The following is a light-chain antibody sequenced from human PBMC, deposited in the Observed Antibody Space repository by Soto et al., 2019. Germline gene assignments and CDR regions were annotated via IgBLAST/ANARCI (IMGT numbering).Light chain of an antibody. CDR1: QSVRSTY. CDR2: GAS. Sequence: EIVLTQSPGTLSLSPGERATLSCRASQSVRSTYLAWYQQKPGQAPRLLIYGASSRATGIPDRFSGSGSATDFTLTISRLEPEDFAVDYCQQYGSSPRTFGGGTKVEIK. V-gene: IGKV3-20*01. J-gene: IGKJ4*01. CDR3: QQYGSSPRT.